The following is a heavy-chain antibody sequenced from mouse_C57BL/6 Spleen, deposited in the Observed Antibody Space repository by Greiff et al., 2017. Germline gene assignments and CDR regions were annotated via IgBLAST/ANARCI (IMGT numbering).Heavy chain of an antibody. J-gene: IGHJ2*01. V-gene: IGHV3-6*01. CDR3: ARAALRFFYFDY. CDR2: ISYDGSN. CDR1: GYSITSGYY. Sequence: EVHLVESGPGLVKPSQSLSLTCSVTGYSITSGYYWNWIRQFPGNKLEWMGYISYDGSNNYNPSLKNRISITRDTSKNQFFLKLNSVTTEDTATYYCARAALRFFYFDYWGQGTTLTVSS. D-gene: IGHD1-1*01.